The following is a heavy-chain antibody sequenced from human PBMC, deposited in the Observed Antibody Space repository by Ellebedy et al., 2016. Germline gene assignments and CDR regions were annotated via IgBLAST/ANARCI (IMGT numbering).Heavy chain of an antibody. CDR3: AKDVIIAVAGTFDY. CDR1: GFTVSSNY. CDR2: IYSGGST. V-gene: IGHV3-66*01. Sequence: GESLKISXAASGFTVSSNYMSWVRQAPGKGLEWVSVIYSGGSTYYADSVKGRFTISRDNSKNTLYLQMNSLRAEDTAVYYCAKDVIIAVAGTFDYWGQGTLVTVSS. J-gene: IGHJ4*02. D-gene: IGHD6-19*01.